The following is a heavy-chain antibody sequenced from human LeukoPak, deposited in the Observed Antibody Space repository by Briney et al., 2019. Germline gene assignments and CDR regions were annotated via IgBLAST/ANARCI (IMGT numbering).Heavy chain of an antibody. D-gene: IGHD2/OR15-2a*01. CDR3: AGHHPRNTVDF. V-gene: IGHV4-34*01. CDR2: INHSGST. CDR1: GGSFSGYY. J-gene: IGHJ4*02. Sequence: PSETLSLTCAVYGGSFSGYYWSWIRQPPGKGLEWVGEINHSGSTNYNPSLKSRVTISVDTSKNQFSLKLSSVTAADTAVYYCAGHHPRNTVDFWGQGTLVTVSS.